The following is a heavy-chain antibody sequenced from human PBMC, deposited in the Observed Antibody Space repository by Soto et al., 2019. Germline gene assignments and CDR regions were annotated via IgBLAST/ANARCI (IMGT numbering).Heavy chain of an antibody. J-gene: IGHJ4*02. CDR1: GFTFSSYA. D-gene: IGHD2-2*01. CDR3: AKDLRWERIVVVPAATGGPFDY. Sequence: EVQLLESGGGLVQPGGSLRLSCAASGFTFSSYAMSWVRQAPGKGLEWVSAISGSGGSTYYADSVKGRFTIFRDNSKNTLYLQMNSLRAEDTAVYYCAKDLRWERIVVVPAATGGPFDYWGQGTLVTVSS. CDR2: ISGSGGST. V-gene: IGHV3-23*01.